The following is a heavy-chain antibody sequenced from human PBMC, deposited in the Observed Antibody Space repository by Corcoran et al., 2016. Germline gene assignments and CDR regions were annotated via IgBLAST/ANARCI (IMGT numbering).Heavy chain of an antibody. CDR2: IYLDDDK. CDR1: GFSLSTSGVG. V-gene: IGHV2-5*02. CDR3: AHTHMATYGMDV. D-gene: IGHD5-12*01. Sequence: QITLKESGPTLVKPTQTLPLTCTFSGFSLSTSGVGVGWIRQPPGKALEWLALIYLDDDKRYSPSLKSRLTITKDTTKNQVDLTMTNMDPVDTATYYCAHTHMATYGMDVWGQGTTVTVSS. J-gene: IGHJ6*02.